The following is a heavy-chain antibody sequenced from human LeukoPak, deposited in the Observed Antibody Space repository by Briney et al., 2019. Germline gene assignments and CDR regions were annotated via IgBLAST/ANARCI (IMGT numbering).Heavy chain of an antibody. J-gene: IGHJ4*02. CDR1: EFSVGSNY. CDR2: IYSGGST. D-gene: IGHD3-22*01. CDR3: ARGKITMIVGPFDY. V-gene: IGHV3-66*01. Sequence: GGSLRLSCAASEFSVGSNYMTWVRQAPGKGLEWVSLIYSGGSTYYADSVKGRFTISRDNSKNTLYLQMNRLRAEDTAVYYCARGKITMIVGPFDYWGQGTLVTVSS.